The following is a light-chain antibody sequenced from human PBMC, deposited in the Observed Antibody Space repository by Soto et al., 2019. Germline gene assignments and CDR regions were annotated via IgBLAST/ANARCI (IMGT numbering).Light chain of an antibody. CDR3: QQYGSSPLT. CDR1: QSVSSDY. Sequence: EIVLTQSPGTLSLSPGERATLSCRASQSVSSDYLAWYQQKPVQTPKVLIYRASSRATGIPDRFSGSGSGTDFTLTIRRVEPEDFAVYDCQQYGSSPLTFGDGTNVEIK. CDR2: RAS. V-gene: IGKV3-20*01. J-gene: IGKJ4*01.